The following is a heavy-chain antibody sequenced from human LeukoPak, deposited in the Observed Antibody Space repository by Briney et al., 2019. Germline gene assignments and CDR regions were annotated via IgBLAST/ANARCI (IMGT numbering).Heavy chain of an antibody. CDR3: ARTHGTLTGKGFDY. Sequence: PGGSLRLSCAASGFTFSSYTMNWVRQAPWKGLEWVSSISSSSRSIFYADSVRGRFTTSRDNAKNSLFLQMNSLRAEDTAVYYCARTHGTLTGKGFDYWGQGTLVTVSS. J-gene: IGHJ4*02. CDR1: GFTFSSYT. D-gene: IGHD1-20*01. CDR2: ISSSSRSI. V-gene: IGHV3-21*01.